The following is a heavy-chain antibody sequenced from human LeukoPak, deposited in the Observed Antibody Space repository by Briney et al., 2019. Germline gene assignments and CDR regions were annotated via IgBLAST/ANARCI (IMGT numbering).Heavy chain of an antibody. CDR2: INHSWST. CDR1: GYSISSGYY. V-gene: IGHV4-38-2*02. D-gene: IGHD4-17*01. J-gene: IGHJ4*01. Sequence: SETLSLTCTVSGYSISSGYYWGWIRQSPGKGLEWIVSINHSWSTYYNPSLKSRVTISVDTSKNQFSLKLTSVTAADTAVYYCARAPGTTFDYWGHGNMVTVSS. CDR3: ARAPGTTFDY.